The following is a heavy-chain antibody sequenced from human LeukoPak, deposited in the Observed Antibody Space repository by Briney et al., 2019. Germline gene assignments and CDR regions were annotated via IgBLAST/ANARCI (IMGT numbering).Heavy chain of an antibody. CDR1: GGTFSSYA. D-gene: IGHD6-13*01. V-gene: IGHV1-69*13. CDR2: IIPFSGTA. J-gene: IGHJ4*02. CDR3: ARDPGSSWYYFDY. Sequence: ASVKVSCKASGGTFSSYAISWVRQAPGQGFEWMGGIIPFSGTANSAQKFQGRVTISADDSASTVYMELSSLRSEDTAVYYCARDPGSSWYYFDYWGQGTLVTVSS.